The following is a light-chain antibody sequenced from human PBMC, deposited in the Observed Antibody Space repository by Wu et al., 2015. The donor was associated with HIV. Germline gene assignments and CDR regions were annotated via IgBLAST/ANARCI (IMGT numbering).Light chain of an antibody. V-gene: IGKV1-5*03. CDR1: KVLVGG. CDR2: KAS. J-gene: IGKJ3*01. CDR3: QQYSNFVT. Sequence: SASXGDRVNITCRPVKVLVGGWPGISKNHGKAPNLLIYKASILETGVPSRFSGTGSGTDFTLTISSLQPDDFATYFCQQYSNFVTFGPGTKVDV.